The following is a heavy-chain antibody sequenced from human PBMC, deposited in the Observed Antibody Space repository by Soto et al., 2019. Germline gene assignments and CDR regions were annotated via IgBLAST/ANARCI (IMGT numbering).Heavy chain of an antibody. CDR2: IYWDDDE. V-gene: IGHV2-5*02. CDR1: GFSLTTRGVG. CDR3: AHRPRGYSYHFDY. Sequence: QITLKESGPTLVKPTQTLTLTCTFSGFSLTTRGVGVGWIRQPPGKALEWLALIYWDDDEGYSPSLKSRLTITKDTSKNQVVLTMINMDPVDTATYYCAHRPRGYSYHFDYWGREPWSPSPQ. D-gene: IGHD5-18*01. J-gene: IGHJ4*02.